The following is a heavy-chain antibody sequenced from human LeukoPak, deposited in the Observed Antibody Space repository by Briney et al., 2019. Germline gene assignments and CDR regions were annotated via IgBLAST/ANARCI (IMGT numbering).Heavy chain of an antibody. CDR3: ARGYGSGSYYPFDY. J-gene: IGHJ4*02. V-gene: IGHV4-39*01. CDR1: GGSISSSSYY. Sequence: SETLSLTCTVSGGSISSSSYYWGWIRQPPGKGLVWFGSLYYSGSTYYNPSLKSRVTISVDTSKSQFSLKVTSVTATDTAVYCARGYGSGSYYPFDYWGQGTLVTVSS. CDR2: LYYSGST. D-gene: IGHD3-10*01.